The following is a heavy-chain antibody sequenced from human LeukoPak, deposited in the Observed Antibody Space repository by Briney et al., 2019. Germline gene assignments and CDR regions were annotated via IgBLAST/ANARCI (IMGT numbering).Heavy chain of an antibody. V-gene: IGHV3-23*01. D-gene: IGHD3-22*01. Sequence: GGSLRLSCAASGFSFSNYAMSWVRQAPGKGLEWVSGISESGGSTYYADSVKGRFSISRDNSENTLHLQMNSLRAEDTALYYCAKAIYYDSSGFYYGFDYWGQGTLVTVS. J-gene: IGHJ4*02. CDR1: GFSFSNYA. CDR3: AKAIYYDSSGFYYGFDY. CDR2: ISESGGST.